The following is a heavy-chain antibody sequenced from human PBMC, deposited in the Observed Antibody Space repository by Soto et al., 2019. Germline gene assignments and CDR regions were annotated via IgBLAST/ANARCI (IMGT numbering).Heavy chain of an antibody. V-gene: IGHV3-21*01. Sequence: GGSLRLSCAASGFTFSSYSMNWVRQAPGKGLEWVSSISSSSSYIYYADSVKGRFTISRDNAKNSLYLQMNSLRAEDTAVYYCASVIYSSSSVYYYYGMDVWGQGTTVTVSS. CDR2: ISSSSSYI. J-gene: IGHJ6*02. CDR1: GFTFSSYS. D-gene: IGHD6-6*01. CDR3: ASVIYSSSSVYYYYGMDV.